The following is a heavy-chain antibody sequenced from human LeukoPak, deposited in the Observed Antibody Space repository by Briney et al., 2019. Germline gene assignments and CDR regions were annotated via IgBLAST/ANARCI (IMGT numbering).Heavy chain of an antibody. V-gene: IGHV4-34*01. CDR1: GGSFSGYY. Sequence: SETLSLTCAVYGGSFSGYYWSWIRQPPGKGLEWIGEINHSGSTNYNPSLKSRVTISVDTSKNQFSLKLSSVTAADTAVYYCARVSRTVVVPMGYYYYGMDVWGQGTTVTVSS. J-gene: IGHJ6*02. CDR3: ARVSRTVVVPMGYYYYGMDV. CDR2: INHSGST. D-gene: IGHD3-22*01.